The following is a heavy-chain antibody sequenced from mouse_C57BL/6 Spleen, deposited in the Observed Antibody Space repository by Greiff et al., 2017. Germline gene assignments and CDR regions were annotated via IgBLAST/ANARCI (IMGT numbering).Heavy chain of an antibody. CDR3: ARSIGSSLYYYARDY. J-gene: IGHJ4*01. D-gene: IGHD1-1*01. CDR1: GYTFTDYY. CDR2: INPNNGGT. V-gene: IGHV1-26*01. Sequence: EVQLQQSGPELVKPGASVKISCKASGYTFTDYYMNWVKQSHGKSLEWIGDINPNNGGTSYNQKFKGKATLTVDKSSSTAYMELRSLTSEDSAVYYCARSIGSSLYYYARDYWGQGTSVTVSS.